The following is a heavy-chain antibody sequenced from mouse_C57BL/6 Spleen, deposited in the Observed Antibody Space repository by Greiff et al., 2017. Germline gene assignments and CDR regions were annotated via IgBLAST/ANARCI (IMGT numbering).Heavy chain of an antibody. V-gene: IGHV1-76*01. Sequence: QVQLQQSGAELVRPGASVKLSCKASGYTFTDYYINWVKQRPGQGLEWIARIYPGSGNTYYNEKFKGKATLTAEKSSSTAYMQLSSLTSEDSAVYFCALTGTIAYWGQGTLVTVSA. CDR3: ALTGTIAY. D-gene: IGHD4-1*01. J-gene: IGHJ3*01. CDR2: IYPGSGNT. CDR1: GYTFTDYY.